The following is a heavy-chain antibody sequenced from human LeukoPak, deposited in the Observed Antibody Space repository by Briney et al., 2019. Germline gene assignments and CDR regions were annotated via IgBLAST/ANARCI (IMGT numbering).Heavy chain of an antibody. CDR2: MSYDGSYE. CDR1: GFTFSNFG. J-gene: IGHJ4*02. CDR3: AKGGEQRLVRYALDY. Sequence: GGSLRLSCAASGFTFSNFGMHWVRQAPGKGLEWVAVMSYDGSYEYYTDSVKGRFTISRDNSENTLYLQMSSLRAEDTAVYYYAKGGEQRLVRYALDYWGQGTLVTVSS. V-gene: IGHV3-30*18. D-gene: IGHD6-19*01.